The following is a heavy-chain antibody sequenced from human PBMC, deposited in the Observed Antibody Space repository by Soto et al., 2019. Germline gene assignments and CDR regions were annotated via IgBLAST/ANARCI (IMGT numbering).Heavy chain of an antibody. CDR2: IVVGSGNT. CDR3: AGGVAYCGGDCYHADY. D-gene: IGHD2-21*02. J-gene: IGHJ4*02. CDR1: GFTFTSSA. V-gene: IGHV1-58*01. Sequence: SVKVSCKASGFTFTSSAVQWVRQARGQRLEWIGWIVVGSGNTNYAQKFQERVTITRDMSTSTAYMELSSLRSEDTAVYYCAGGVAYCGGDCYHADYWGQGTLVTV.